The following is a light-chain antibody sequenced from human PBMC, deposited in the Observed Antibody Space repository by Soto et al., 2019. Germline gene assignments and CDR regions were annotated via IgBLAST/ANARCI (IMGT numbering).Light chain of an antibody. V-gene: IGKV3-20*01. Sequence: EIVFTQSPGTLSLSPGERATLSCRASESVSSGYLAWYQQRPGQAPRLLIYGASFRATGIPDRFSGSGSGTDFTLTISRLEPEDFAVYYCQQYGSSLSTFGQGTKVDIK. CDR2: GAS. CDR3: QQYGSSLST. CDR1: ESVSSGY. J-gene: IGKJ1*01.